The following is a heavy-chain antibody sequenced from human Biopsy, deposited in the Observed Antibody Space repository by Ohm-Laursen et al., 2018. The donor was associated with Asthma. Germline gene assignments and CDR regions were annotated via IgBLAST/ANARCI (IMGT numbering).Heavy chain of an antibody. Sequence: SETLSLTCTVSGGSINNFYWSWNRQPPGKGRESIRHDYYSGSTNYNPSLKSRVTISIDASKNQVSLKLTTVTAADTAVYYRARGVDRVTGLLDHFDSWGQGTLVTVSS. CDR3: ARGVDRVTGLLDHFDS. CDR1: GGSINNFY. V-gene: IGHV4-59*01. J-gene: IGHJ4*02. CDR2: DYYSGST. D-gene: IGHD2-21*02.